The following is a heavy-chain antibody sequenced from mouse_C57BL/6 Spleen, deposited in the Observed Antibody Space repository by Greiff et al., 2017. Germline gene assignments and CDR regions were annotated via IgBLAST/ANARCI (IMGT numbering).Heavy chain of an antibody. V-gene: IGHV1-26*01. CDR1: GYTFTDYY. D-gene: IGHD1-1*01. CDR2: INPNNGGT. CDR3: ARSSGFAY. Sequence: VQLKQSGPELVKPGASVKISCKASGYTFTDYYMNWVKQSHGKSLEWIGDINPNNGGTSYNQKFKGKATLTVDKSSSTAYMELRSLTSEDSAVYYCARSSGFAYWGQGTLVTVSA. J-gene: IGHJ3*01.